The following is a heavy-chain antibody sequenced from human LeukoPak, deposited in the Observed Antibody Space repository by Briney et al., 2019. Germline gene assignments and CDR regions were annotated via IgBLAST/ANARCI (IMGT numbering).Heavy chain of an antibody. CDR1: GFTFTSYD. Sequence: ASVKVSCKASGFTFTSYDISWVRQAPGQGLEWMGWISAYNGNTNYAQKLQGRVTMTTDTSTSTAYMELRSLRSDDTAVYYCAREGLSLGIVATIYVLFDYWGQGTLVTVSS. CDR3: AREGLSLGIVATIYVLFDY. CDR2: ISAYNGNT. V-gene: IGHV1-18*01. D-gene: IGHD5-12*01. J-gene: IGHJ4*02.